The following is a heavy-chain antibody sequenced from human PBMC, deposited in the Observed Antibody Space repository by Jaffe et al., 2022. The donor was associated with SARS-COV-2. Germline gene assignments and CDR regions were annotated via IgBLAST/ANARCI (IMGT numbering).Heavy chain of an antibody. D-gene: IGHD3-10*01. CDR1: GFTFDDYA. J-gene: IGHJ3*02. V-gene: IGHV3-9*01. CDR2: ISWNSGSI. Sequence: EVQLVESGGGLVQPGRSLRLSCAASGFTFDDYAMHWVRQAPGKGLEWVSGISWNSGSIGYADSVKGRFTISRDNAKNSLYLQMNSLRAEDTALYYCAKTTGSSITDAFDIWGQGTMVTVSS. CDR3: AKTTGSSITDAFDI.